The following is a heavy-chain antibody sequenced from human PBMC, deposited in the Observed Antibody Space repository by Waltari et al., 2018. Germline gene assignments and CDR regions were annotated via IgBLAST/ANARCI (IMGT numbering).Heavy chain of an antibody. D-gene: IGHD2-21*02. CDR3: ARDHRDGGNSAFDY. V-gene: IGHV1-2*02. Sequence: QVQLVQSGAEVKKPGASVKVSCKASGYTFTGYYMHWVRQAPGQGLEWMGWINPNSGGTNDSQKVQGRVTMTRDTSISTAYMELSRLGSDDTAVYYCARDHRDGGNSAFDYWGQGTLVTVSS. CDR2: INPNSGGT. CDR1: GYTFTGYY. J-gene: IGHJ4*02.